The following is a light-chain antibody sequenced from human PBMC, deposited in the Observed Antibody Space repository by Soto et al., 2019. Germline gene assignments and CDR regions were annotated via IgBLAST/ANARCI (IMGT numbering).Light chain of an antibody. CDR1: QSVSTY. Sequence: EIVLRQSPVTLSLSPGERATLSCRASQSVSTYLAWYQQKPGRAPRLLIYDASSRATGIPARFSGSGSGTDFTLTISSLEPEDFAVYYCQQRSNWPSTFGGGTKVEIK. CDR3: QQRSNWPST. J-gene: IGKJ4*01. V-gene: IGKV3-11*01. CDR2: DAS.